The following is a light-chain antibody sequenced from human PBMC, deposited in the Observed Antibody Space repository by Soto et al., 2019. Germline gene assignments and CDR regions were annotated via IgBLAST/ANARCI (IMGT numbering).Light chain of an antibody. V-gene: IGLV2-14*01. J-gene: IGLJ2*01. Sequence: QSALTQPASVSGSLGQSITISCTGTSSDIGGHNYVSWYQLHPGKAPKVLIFEVIKRPSGVSTRFSGSKSGNMASLTISGLRPEDEGDYYCSSFTSTSTVILGGGTKVTVL. CDR3: SSFTSTSTVI. CDR2: EVI. CDR1: SSDIGGHNY.